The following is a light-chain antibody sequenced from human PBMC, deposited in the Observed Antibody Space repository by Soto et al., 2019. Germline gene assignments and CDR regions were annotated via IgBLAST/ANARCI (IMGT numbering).Light chain of an antibody. J-gene: IGLJ1*01. CDR3: TSYTTSSAHDV. V-gene: IGLV2-14*01. CDR1: SSDVGGFDY. Sequence: QSVLTQPASVSGSPGQSITISCTGTSSDVGGFDYVSWYQHHPGKAPKLMIYDVSNRPSGVSNRFSGSKSGNTASLIISGLQAEDEADYFCTSYTTSSAHDVFGTGTKVTVL. CDR2: DVS.